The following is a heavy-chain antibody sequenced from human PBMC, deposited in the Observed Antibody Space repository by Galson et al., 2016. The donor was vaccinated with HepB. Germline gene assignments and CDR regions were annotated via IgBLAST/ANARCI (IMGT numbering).Heavy chain of an antibody. V-gene: IGHV4-39*01. Sequence: SETLSLTCTVSGGSISRSRYFWGWIRQPPGRGQAWIGNIYYNETTYYNPSLRSRVSISVDTSKSQLSLKLNSVTAADTAVYYCARLGDGAYVLDSWGQGTRVSVSS. D-gene: IGHD4/OR15-4a*01. CDR1: GGSISRSRYF. CDR3: ARLGDGAYVLDS. J-gene: IGHJ4*02. CDR2: IYYNETT.